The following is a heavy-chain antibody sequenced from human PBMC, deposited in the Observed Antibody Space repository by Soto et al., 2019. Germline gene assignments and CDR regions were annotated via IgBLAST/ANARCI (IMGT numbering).Heavy chain of an antibody. CDR3: CAGGVVGGSRYYNGLDV. D-gene: IGHD2-2*01. Sequence: SETLSLTCTVSGGSISSDGNYWSWIRQHPGKGLEWIGYIYYSGSTNYNPSLKSRVTISVDTSKNQFSLKLNSVTAADTAVYYCCAGGVVGGSRYYNGLDVWGQGTVVTVSS. J-gene: IGHJ6*02. CDR1: GGSISSDGNY. V-gene: IGHV4-31*03. CDR2: IYYSGST.